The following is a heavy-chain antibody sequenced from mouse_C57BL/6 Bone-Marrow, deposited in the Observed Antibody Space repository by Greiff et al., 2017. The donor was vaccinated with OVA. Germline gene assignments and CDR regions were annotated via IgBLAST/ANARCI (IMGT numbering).Heavy chain of an antibody. CDR2: IDPETGGT. CDR1: GYTFTDYE. CDR3: TRGYGSFDY. V-gene: IGHV1-15*01. Sequence: QVQLQQSGAELVRPGASVTLSCKASGYTFTDYEMHWVKQTPVHGLEWIGAIDPETGGTAYNQKFKGKAILTADKSSSTAYMELRSLTSEDSAVYYRTRGYGSFDYWGQGTALTVSS. J-gene: IGHJ2*01. D-gene: IGHD1-1*01.